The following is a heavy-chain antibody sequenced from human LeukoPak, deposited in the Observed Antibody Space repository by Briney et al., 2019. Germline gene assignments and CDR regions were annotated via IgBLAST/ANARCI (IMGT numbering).Heavy chain of an antibody. Sequence: GGSLRLSCAASGFTFDDYAMHWVRQAPGKGLEWVSGISWNSGSIGYADSVKGRFTISRDNAKNSLYLQMNSLRAEDTALYYCARVGSDSYGYTGWFDPWGQGTLVTVSS. D-gene: IGHD5-18*01. CDR3: ARVGSDSYGYTGWFDP. V-gene: IGHV3-9*01. J-gene: IGHJ5*02. CDR1: GFTFDDYA. CDR2: ISWNSGSI.